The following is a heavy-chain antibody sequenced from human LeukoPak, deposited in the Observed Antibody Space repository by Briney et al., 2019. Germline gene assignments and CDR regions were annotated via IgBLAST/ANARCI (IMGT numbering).Heavy chain of an antibody. CDR1: GGSIRSTTYY. Sequence: SETLSLTCTVSGGSIRSTTYYWGWIRQPPGKGLEWIGSIYYSGNTYHSPSLMSRVAISVDTSNNQFSLILSSVTAADTAVYYCAAFLLQQINVFDIWGQGTMVTVSS. CDR3: AAFLLQQINVFDI. D-gene: IGHD2/OR15-2a*01. CDR2: IYYSGNT. V-gene: IGHV4-39*07. J-gene: IGHJ3*02.